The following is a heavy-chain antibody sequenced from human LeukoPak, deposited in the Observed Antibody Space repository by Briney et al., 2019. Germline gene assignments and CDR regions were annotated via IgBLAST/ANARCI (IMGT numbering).Heavy chain of an antibody. J-gene: IGHJ3*02. CDR1: GASINSGSNY. V-gene: IGHV4-39*07. CDR2: IYSSGST. Sequence: PSETLSLTCRVSGASINSGSNYWGWIRQPPGKTLEWIGSIYSSGSTYYNPSLKSRVIIMIDTPKNHFSLTLSSVTAADTTVYYCARSDGYGLVGIWGQGTMVTVSS. CDR3: ARSDGYGLVGI. D-gene: IGHD5-18*01.